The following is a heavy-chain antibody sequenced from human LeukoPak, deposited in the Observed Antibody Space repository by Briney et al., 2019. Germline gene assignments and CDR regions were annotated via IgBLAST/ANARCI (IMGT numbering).Heavy chain of an antibody. V-gene: IGHV1-69*13. J-gene: IGHJ4*02. CDR2: IIPIFGTS. Sequence: SVKVSCKASGGTFSSYAISWVRHAPEQGLEWMGGIIPIFGTSNYAPTFQRRVTITADESTSTAYMELSSLRPEDTDVYYCAGGADVGLYTFDYWGQGTLVTVSS. CDR3: AGGADVGLYTFDY. CDR1: GGTFSSYA. D-gene: IGHD2-2*02.